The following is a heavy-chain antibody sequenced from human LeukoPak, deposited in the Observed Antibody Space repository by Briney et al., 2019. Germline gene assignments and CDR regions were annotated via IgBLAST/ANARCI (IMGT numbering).Heavy chain of an antibody. J-gene: IGHJ4*02. CDR2: IYPCDSGT. V-gene: IGHV5-51*01. D-gene: IGHD2-15*01. CDR1: GYRFTSYW. Sequence: PGESLKISCKGSGYRFTSYWIGWVRQMPGKGLEWMGIIYPCDSGTRYSPSFQGQVTISADKSISTAYLQWSSLKASDTAMYYCGRGGYYSGGIFYYYFDYWGQGTLVTVSS. CDR3: GRGGYYSGGIFYYYFDY.